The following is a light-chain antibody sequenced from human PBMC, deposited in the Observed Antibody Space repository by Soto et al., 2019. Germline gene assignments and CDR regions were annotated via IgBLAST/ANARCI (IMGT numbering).Light chain of an antibody. V-gene: IGLV3-21*02. Sequence: SYERTQPPSVSVAPGQTARITCGGINIGSKSVHWYQQKPGQAPVLVVYDDSDRPSGIPERFSGSNSGNTATLTISRVEAGDEADYYCQACDSSSHHCYVFGTGTKVTVL. CDR2: DDS. CDR1: NIGSKS. J-gene: IGLJ1*01. CDR3: QACDSSSHHCYV.